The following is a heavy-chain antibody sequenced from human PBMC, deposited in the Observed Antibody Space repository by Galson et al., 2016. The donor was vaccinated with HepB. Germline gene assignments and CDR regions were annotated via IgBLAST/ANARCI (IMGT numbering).Heavy chain of an antibody. CDR2: IYHTGTS. V-gene: IGHV4-4*02. CDR1: GASISDSNW. J-gene: IGHJ5*02. D-gene: IGHD2-2*01. Sequence: ETLSLTCDVSGASISDSNWWTWVRQVPGKGLEWIGEIYHTGTSNNNPFLNSRFTLSVDKSRNQFSLNVTSVTAADTAVYYCSRAAIIPGARMVFDPWGQGTLVTVSS. CDR3: SRAAIIPGARMVFDP.